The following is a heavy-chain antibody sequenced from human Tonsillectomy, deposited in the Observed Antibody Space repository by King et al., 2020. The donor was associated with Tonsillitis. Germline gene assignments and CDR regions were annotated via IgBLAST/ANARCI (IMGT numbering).Heavy chain of an antibody. CDR1: GLTFSSYG. CDR2: ISYDGINK. V-gene: IGHV3-30*18. J-gene: IGHJ5*02. CDR3: AKAGVEMADA. Sequence: HVQLVESGGGVVQPGRSLRLSCAASGLTFSSYGMHWVRQAPGEGLEWVAVISYDGINKYYADSVKGRFTISRDNSKSTLYLQMNSLRAEDTAMYYCAKAGVEMADAWGQGTLVTVSS. D-gene: IGHD5-24*01.